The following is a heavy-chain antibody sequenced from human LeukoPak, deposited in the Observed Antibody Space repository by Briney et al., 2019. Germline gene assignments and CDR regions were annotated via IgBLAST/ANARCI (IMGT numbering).Heavy chain of an antibody. J-gene: IGHJ5*02. CDR1: GGSFSGYY. D-gene: IGHD6-13*01. CDR3: ARGPSGSWYGSWWFDP. CDR2: INHSGST. V-gene: IGHV4-34*01. Sequence: PSETLSLTCAVYGGSFSGYYWSWIRQPPGKGLEWIGEINHSGSTNYNPSLKSRVTISVDTSKNQFSLKLSSVTAADTAVYYCARGPSGSWYGSWWFDPWGQGTLVTVSS.